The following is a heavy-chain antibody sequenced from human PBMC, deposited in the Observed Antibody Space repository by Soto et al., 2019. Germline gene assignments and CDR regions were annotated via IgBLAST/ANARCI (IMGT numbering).Heavy chain of an antibody. Sequence: GGSLRLSCAASGFSFSNYGMTWVRQAPGKGLEWVSAISGSGGSTYYADSVKGRFTISRDNSKNTLYLQMNSLRAEDTAVYYCARVLRFLEWFIDYWGQGTLVTVSS. D-gene: IGHD3-3*01. CDR1: GFSFSNYG. V-gene: IGHV3-23*01. CDR2: ISGSGGST. J-gene: IGHJ4*02. CDR3: ARVLRFLEWFIDY.